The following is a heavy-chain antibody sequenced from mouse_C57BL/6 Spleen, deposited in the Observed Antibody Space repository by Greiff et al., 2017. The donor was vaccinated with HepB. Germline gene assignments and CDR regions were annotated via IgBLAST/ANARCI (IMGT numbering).Heavy chain of an antibody. J-gene: IGHJ3*01. V-gene: IGHV1-76*01. CDR3: ARFGYDEGFAY. D-gene: IGHD2-2*01. Sequence: LQESGAELVRPGASVKLSCKASGYTFTDYYINWVKQRPGQGLEWIARIYPGSGNTYYNEKFKGKATLTAEKSSSTAYMQLSSLTSEDSAVYFCARFGYDEGFAYWGQGTLVTVSA. CDR2: IYPGSGNT. CDR1: GYTFTDYY.